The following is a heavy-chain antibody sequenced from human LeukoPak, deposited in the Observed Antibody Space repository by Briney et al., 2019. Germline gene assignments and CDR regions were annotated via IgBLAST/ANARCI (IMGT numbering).Heavy chain of an antibody. Sequence: GESLKISCKGSGYSFTSYWIGWVRQMPGKGLEWMGIIYPGDSDTRYSPSFQGQVTISADKSISTAYLQWSSLKASDTAMYYCARAVSGYNYGYEYFDYWGQGTLVTVSS. CDR2: IYPGDSDT. D-gene: IGHD5-18*01. V-gene: IGHV5-51*01. CDR3: ARAVSGYNYGYEYFDY. CDR1: GYSFTSYW. J-gene: IGHJ4*02.